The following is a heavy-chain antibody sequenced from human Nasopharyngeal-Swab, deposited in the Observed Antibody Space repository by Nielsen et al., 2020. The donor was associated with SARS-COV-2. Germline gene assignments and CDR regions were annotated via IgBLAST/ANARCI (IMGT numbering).Heavy chain of an antibody. Sequence: GESLKISCAASGFTFSSYSMNWVRQAPGKGLEWVSSISSSSSYIYYADSVKGQFTISRDNAKNSLYLQMNSLRAEDTAVYYCARGGGSYLHFDYWGQGTLVTVSS. CDR3: ARGGGSYLHFDY. V-gene: IGHV3-21*01. J-gene: IGHJ4*02. CDR2: ISSSSSYI. CDR1: GFTFSSYS. D-gene: IGHD1-26*01.